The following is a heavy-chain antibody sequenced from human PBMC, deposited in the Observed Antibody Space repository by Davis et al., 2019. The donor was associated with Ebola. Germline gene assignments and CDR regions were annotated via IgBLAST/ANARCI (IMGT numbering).Heavy chain of an antibody. CDR1: GGTFSSYA. D-gene: IGHD3-16*02. CDR3: ARDDYIWGSYRSHFDY. Sequence: SVKVSCKASGGTFSSYALSWVRQAPGQGLEWMGGIIPIFGTANYAQKFQGRVTITADKSTSTAYMELSSLRSEDTAVYYCARDDYIWGSYRSHFDYWGQGTLVTVSS. J-gene: IGHJ4*02. V-gene: IGHV1-69*06. CDR2: IIPIFGTA.